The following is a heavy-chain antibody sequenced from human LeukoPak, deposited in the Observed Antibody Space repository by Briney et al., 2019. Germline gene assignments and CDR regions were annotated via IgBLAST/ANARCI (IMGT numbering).Heavy chain of an antibody. D-gene: IGHD3-9*01. CDR2: ISSSSSYI. J-gene: IGHJ6*03. Sequence: GGSLRLSCAASGFTFSSYSMNWVRQAPGKGLEWVSSISSSSSYIYYADSVKGRFTISRDNAKNSLYLQMNSLRAEDTAVYYCARRWDYDILTGYSPYYYYYYMDVWGKGTTVTTSS. CDR3: ARRWDYDILTGYSPYYYYYYMDV. CDR1: GFTFSSYS. V-gene: IGHV3-21*01.